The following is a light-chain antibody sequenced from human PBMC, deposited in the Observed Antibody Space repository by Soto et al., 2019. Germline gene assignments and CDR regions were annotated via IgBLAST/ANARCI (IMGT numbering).Light chain of an antibody. CDR2: DVS. CDR1: SSDVGGYNY. CDR3: CSYAGSYTSYV. J-gene: IGLJ1*01. V-gene: IGLV2-11*01. Sequence: QSVLTQPRSVSGSPGLSVTISCTGTSSDVGGYNYVSWYQQHPGKAPKLMIYDVSKRPSGVPDRFSGSKSGNTASLTISGLQAEDEADYYCCSYAGSYTSYVFGTGTKLTVL.